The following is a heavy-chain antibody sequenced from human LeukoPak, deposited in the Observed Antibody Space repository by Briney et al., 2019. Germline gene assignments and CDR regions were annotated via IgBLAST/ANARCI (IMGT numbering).Heavy chain of an antibody. D-gene: IGHD2-15*01. CDR1: GFSFSTYW. CDR3: TRRVDATRWYDP. V-gene: IGHV3-74*01. Sequence: PGGSLRLSCAVSGFSFSTYWMHWVRQAPGEGLVWVSRINGDGSTTNYADSVKGRFTISRDNAKNTLYLQMNSLRAEDTAVYYCTRRVDATRWYDPWGQGTLVTVSS. CDR2: INGDGSTT. J-gene: IGHJ5*02.